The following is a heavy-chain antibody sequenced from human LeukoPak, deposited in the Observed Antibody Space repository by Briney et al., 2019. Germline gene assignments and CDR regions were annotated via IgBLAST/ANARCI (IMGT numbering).Heavy chain of an antibody. D-gene: IGHD5-12*01. CDR1: GFTFSSYD. J-gene: IGHJ4*02. Sequence: GRSLRLSCAASGFTFSSYDISWVRQAPGKGLEYISYIINTGSTIDYADSVKGRFTISRDNSKNSLYLQMNSLRTEDTAIYYCARDSGYPDYWGQGTLVTVSS. V-gene: IGHV3-48*03. CDR3: ARDSGYPDY. CDR2: IINTGSTI.